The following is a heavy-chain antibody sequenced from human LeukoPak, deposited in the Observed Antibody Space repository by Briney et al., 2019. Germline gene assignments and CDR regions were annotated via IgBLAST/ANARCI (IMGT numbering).Heavy chain of an antibody. Sequence: ASVKVSCKASGYTFTSYYMHWVRQAPGQGLEWMGIINPSGGTTSYAQKFQGRVTMTRDMSTSTVYMELSSLRSEDTAVYYCASPGDYGGYVYGMDVWGQGTTVTVSS. V-gene: IGHV1-46*01. CDR1: GYTFTSYY. CDR2: INPSGGTT. D-gene: IGHD4-17*01. J-gene: IGHJ6*02. CDR3: ASPGDYGGYVYGMDV.